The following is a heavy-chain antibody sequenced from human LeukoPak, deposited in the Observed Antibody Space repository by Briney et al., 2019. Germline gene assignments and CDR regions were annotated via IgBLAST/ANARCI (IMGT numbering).Heavy chain of an antibody. Sequence: GGSLRLSCAASGFTFSSYGMHWVRQAPGKGLEWVAVISYDGSNKYYADSVKGRFTISRDNSKNTLYLQMNSLRAEDTAVYYCAKITSVYGSGEVYYYYYGMDVWGQGTTVTVSS. CDR3: AKITSVYGSGEVYYYYYGMDV. CDR2: ISYDGSNK. J-gene: IGHJ6*02. D-gene: IGHD3-10*01. CDR1: GFTFSSYG. V-gene: IGHV3-30*18.